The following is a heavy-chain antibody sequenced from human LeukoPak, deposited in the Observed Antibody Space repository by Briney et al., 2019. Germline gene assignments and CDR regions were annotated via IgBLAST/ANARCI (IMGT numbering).Heavy chain of an antibody. CDR1: GFTFSSYS. CDR2: ISSSGSTI. V-gene: IGHV3-48*04. D-gene: IGHD3-10*02. Sequence: GGSLRLSCAASGFTFSSYSMNWVRQAPGKGLEWVPYISSSGSTIYYADSVKGRFTISRDNAKNSLYLQMNSLRAEDTAVYYCAELGITMIGGVWGKGTTVTISS. CDR3: AELGITMIGGV. J-gene: IGHJ6*04.